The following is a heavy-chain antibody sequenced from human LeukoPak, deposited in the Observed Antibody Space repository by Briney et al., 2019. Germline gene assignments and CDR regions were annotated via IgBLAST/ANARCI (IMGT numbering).Heavy chain of an antibody. CDR2: MSVNSGLI. CDR3: AREFAGIASGASY. D-gene: IGHD1-26*01. Sequence: GGSLRLSCAASGFTFRSYSMNWVRQAPGKGLEWASSMSVNSGLIYYAESVKGRFTISRDNAKNSLYLQMSRLRVEDTAVYYCAREFAGIASGASYWGQGTLVTVSS. J-gene: IGHJ4*02. V-gene: IGHV3-21*01. CDR1: GFTFRSYS.